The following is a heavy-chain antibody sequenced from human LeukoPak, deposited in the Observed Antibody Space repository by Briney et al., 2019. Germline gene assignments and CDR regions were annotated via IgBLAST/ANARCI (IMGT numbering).Heavy chain of an antibody. Sequence: PSQTLSLICTVSGASISIGFYYWSWIRQHPGKGLEWIGYIYYSGSTYYNPSLKSRVTMSVDTSKNQSSLKLSSVTAADTAVYYCARGPYRNSFDYWGQGTLVTVSS. D-gene: IGHD4-11*01. CDR1: GASISIGFYY. CDR2: IYYSGST. CDR3: ARGPYRNSFDY. V-gene: IGHV4-31*03. J-gene: IGHJ4*02.